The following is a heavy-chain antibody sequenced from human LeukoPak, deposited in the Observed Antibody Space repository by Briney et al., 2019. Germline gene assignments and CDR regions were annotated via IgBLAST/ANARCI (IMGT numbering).Heavy chain of an antibody. V-gene: IGHV4-4*02. CDR1: GFTFSSYSM. D-gene: IGHD3-22*01. CDR3: ARWGYYYDGSGLDY. Sequence: GSLRLSCAASGFTFSSYSMNWVRQPPGKGLEWIGEIYHNGSTNYNPSLKSRVTISVDKSKNQFSLKLSSVTAADTAVYYCARWGYYYDGSGLDYWGQGTLVTVSS. CDR2: IYHNGST. J-gene: IGHJ4*02.